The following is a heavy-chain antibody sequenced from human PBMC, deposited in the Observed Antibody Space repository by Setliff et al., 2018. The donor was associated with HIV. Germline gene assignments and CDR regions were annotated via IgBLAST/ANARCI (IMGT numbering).Heavy chain of an antibody. J-gene: IGHJ6*03. D-gene: IGHD4-17*01. Sequence: ASVKVSCKASGYTFTSYDIYWVRQATGQGLEWMGWVNPNSGNTGYAQKFQGRVTMTRDTSISTAYMELRKLRSEDTAVYYCARGGDYLGIPSYYYYYLAVWGKGTTVTVSS. V-gene: IGHV1-8*02. CDR2: VNPNSGNT. CDR1: GYTFTSYD. CDR3: ARGGDYLGIPSYYYYYLAV.